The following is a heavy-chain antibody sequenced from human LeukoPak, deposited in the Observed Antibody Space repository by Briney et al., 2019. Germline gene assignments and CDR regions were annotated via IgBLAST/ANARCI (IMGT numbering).Heavy chain of an antibody. J-gene: IGHJ3*02. CDR2: INHSGST. D-gene: IGHD6-6*01. V-gene: IGHV4-34*01. CDR3: ARGARSLAARPDAFDI. CDR1: GGSFSGYY. Sequence: SETLSLTCAVYGGSFSGYYWNWIRQPPGKGLEWIGEINHSGSTNYNPSLKSRVTISVDTSENQFSLKLSSVTAADTAVYYCARGARSLAARPDAFDIWGQGTMVTVSS.